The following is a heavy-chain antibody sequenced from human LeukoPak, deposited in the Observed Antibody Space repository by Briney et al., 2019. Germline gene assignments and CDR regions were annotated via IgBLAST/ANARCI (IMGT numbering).Heavy chain of an antibody. CDR2: IYYSGSP. V-gene: IGHV4-59*01. CDR1: GGSISSYY. D-gene: IGHD6-19*01. J-gene: IGHJ4*02. CDR3: ARATSSGWYNDY. Sequence: SETLSLTCTVSGGSISSYYWSWIRQPPGKGLEWIGYIYYSGSPNYNPSLKSRVTMSVDTSKNQFSLKLYSATAADTAVYFCARATSSGWYNDYWGQGSLVTVSS.